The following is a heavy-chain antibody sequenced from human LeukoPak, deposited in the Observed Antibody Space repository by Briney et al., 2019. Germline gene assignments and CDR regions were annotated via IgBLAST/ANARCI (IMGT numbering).Heavy chain of an antibody. V-gene: IGHV1-69*04. CDR1: GGTFSSYA. D-gene: IGHD2-15*01. CDR3: ARDKGAYCSGGSCYSRSDALDI. CDR2: IIPIFGIA. J-gene: IGHJ3*02. Sequence: SVKVSCKASGGTFSSYAISWVRQAPGQGLEWMGRIIPIFGIANYAQKFQGRVTITADKSTSTAYMELSSLRSEDTAVYYCARDKGAYCSGGSCYSRSDALDIWGQGTMVTVSS.